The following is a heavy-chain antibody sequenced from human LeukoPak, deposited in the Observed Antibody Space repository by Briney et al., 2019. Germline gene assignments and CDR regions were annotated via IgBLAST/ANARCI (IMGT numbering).Heavy chain of an antibody. Sequence: GGSLRLSCAASGFTFSSYAMSWVRQAPGKGLERVSAISGSGGSTYYADSVKGRFTISRDNSKNTLYLQMNSLRAEDTAVYYCAKDPDLSSGWYNGNYYYGMDVWGQGTTVTVSS. D-gene: IGHD6-19*01. CDR3: AKDPDLSSGWYNGNYYYGMDV. V-gene: IGHV3-23*01. CDR1: GFTFSSYA. CDR2: ISGSGGST. J-gene: IGHJ6*02.